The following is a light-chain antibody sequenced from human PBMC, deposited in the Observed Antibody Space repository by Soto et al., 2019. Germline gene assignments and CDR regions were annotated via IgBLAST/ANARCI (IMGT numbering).Light chain of an antibody. CDR2: DVS. CDR3: ASYTTSSTYV. J-gene: IGLJ1*01. V-gene: IGLV2-14*03. CDR1: CSDVGAFNY. Sequence: QSALTQPASVSGSPGQSIAISCTGTCSDVGAFNYVSWYQQHPGKAPKFMIFDVSSRPSGVSDRFSGSKSGNTASLTISGLQTEDEADYYCASYTTSSTYVFGTGT.